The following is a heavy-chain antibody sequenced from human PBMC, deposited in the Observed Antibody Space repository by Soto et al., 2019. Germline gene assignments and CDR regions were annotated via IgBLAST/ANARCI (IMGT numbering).Heavy chain of an antibody. V-gene: IGHV3-30*03. D-gene: IGHD2-2*01. Sequence: QVQLVESGGGVVQPGGSLTLSCAASRFTFSNYGMHWVRQAPGEGLEWVAAISYDGTNHYYADSVRGRFTLSRDNSKNTLYLHMDRLTSDDTAVYYCASDTKTGVVVPGAPKYWGQGTLVAVSS. CDR3: ASDTKTGVVVPGAPKY. J-gene: IGHJ4*02. CDR2: ISYDGTNH. CDR1: RFTFSNYG.